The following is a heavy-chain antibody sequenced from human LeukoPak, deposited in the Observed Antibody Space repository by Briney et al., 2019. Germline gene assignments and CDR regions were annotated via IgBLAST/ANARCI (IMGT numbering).Heavy chain of an antibody. CDR3: AHLVVTIDWRSYFDY. D-gene: IGHD3-9*01. CDR2: IYYNDDK. CDR1: GFSLSTRGMR. J-gene: IGHJ4*02. Sequence: SGPALVKPTQTLTLTCTFSGFSLSTRGMRVSWIRQPPGKALEWLAFIYYNDDKRYSPSLRSRLTITRDTSKNQVVLAMTNMDPVDTATYYCAHLVVTIDWRSYFDYWGQGALVTVSS. V-gene: IGHV2-5*08.